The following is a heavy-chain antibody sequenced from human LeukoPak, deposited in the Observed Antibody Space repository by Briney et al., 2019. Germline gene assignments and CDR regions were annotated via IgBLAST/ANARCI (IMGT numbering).Heavy chain of an antibody. CDR3: AREGSSGYYPY. CDR1: GFTFSSYP. Sequence: GGSLRLSCAASGFTFSSYPMHWVRQAPGKGLEWVVVISYDGSNKHYADSVKGRFTISRDNSKNTLYLEMNSLRAEDTAVYCCAREGSSGYYPYWGQGTLVTVSS. V-gene: IGHV3-30-3*01. J-gene: IGHJ4*02. D-gene: IGHD3-22*01. CDR2: ISYDGSNK.